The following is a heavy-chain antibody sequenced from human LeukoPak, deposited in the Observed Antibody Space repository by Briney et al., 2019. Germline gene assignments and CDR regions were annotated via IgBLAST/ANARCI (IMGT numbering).Heavy chain of an antibody. Sequence: GRSLRLSCAASGFTFSSYAMHWVRQAPGKGLEWVAVISYDGSNKYYADSVKGRFTISRDNSKNTLYLQMNSLRAEDTAVYYCARDRRKKQWQAPGFDYWGQGTLVTVSS. D-gene: IGHD6-19*01. CDR2: ISYDGSNK. CDR3: ARDRRKKQWQAPGFDY. J-gene: IGHJ4*02. CDR1: GFTFSSYA. V-gene: IGHV3-30*04.